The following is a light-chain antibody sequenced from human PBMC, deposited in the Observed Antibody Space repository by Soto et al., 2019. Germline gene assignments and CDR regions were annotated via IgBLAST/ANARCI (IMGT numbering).Light chain of an antibody. CDR3: QQYGSSGT. V-gene: IGKV1-17*01. J-gene: IGKJ1*01. CDR2: TTS. Sequence: DIQMTQSPSSLSASVGDRVTITRRASQDIENDLGWYQQRPGKAPRRLIYTTSTLHSGVPSRFSGSGSGTEFTLTISRLQPEDFAVYYCQQYGSSGTFGQGTKVEIK. CDR1: QDIEND.